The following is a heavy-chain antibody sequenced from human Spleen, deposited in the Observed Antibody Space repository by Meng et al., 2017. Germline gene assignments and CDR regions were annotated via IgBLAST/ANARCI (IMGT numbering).Heavy chain of an antibody. V-gene: IGHV3-74*01. CDR3: ARFTPFDY. CDR1: GFTFSIYW. CDR2: INTDGSST. J-gene: IGHJ4*02. Sequence: EVHLVESGGALVQPGGSLRLSCTASGFTFSIYWMHWVRQAPGKGAVWVSRINTDGSSTDYADSVKGRFTISRDNAKNTLYLQMNSLRAEDTAMYYCARFTPFDYWGQGTLVTVSS.